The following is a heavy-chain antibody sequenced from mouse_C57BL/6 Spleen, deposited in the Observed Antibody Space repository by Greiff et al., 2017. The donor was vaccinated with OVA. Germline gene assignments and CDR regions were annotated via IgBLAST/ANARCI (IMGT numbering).Heavy chain of an antibody. CDR2: IHPNSGST. CDR1: GYTFTSYW. Sequence: QVQLQQPGAELVKPGASVTLSCKASGYTFTSYWMHWVKQRPGQGLEWIGMIHPNSGSTNYNEKFKSKATLTVDKSSSTAYMQLSSLTSEDSAVYYCAKHTTVVATGAMDYWGQGTSVTVSS. D-gene: IGHD1-1*01. CDR3: AKHTTVVATGAMDY. V-gene: IGHV1-64*01. J-gene: IGHJ4*01.